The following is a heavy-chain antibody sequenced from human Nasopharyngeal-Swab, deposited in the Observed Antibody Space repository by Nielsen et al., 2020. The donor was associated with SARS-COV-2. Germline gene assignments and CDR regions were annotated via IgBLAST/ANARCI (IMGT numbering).Heavy chain of an antibody. CDR3: AKGSLWELLDY. CDR1: GFTFSSYA. CDR2: ISGSGGST. V-gene: IGHV3-23*01. D-gene: IGHD1-26*01. J-gene: IGHJ4*02. Sequence: GASLKISCAASGFTFSSYAMSWVRQAPGKGLEWVSAISGSGGSTYYADSVKGRFTISRDNSKNTLYLQMNSLRAKDTAVYYCAKGSLWELLDYWGQGTLVTVSS.